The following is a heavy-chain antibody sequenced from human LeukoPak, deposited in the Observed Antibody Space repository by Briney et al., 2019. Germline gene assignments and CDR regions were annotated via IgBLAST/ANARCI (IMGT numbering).Heavy chain of an antibody. D-gene: IGHD1-1*01. Sequence: PSETLSLTCTVSGGPISSYYWSWIRQPPGKGLEWIGYIYYSGSTNYNPSLKSRVTISVDTSTKQFSLRLSSVTAADMAVYYCARLYQQSKWKYYYYYMDVWGKGTAVTVSS. CDR1: GGPISSYY. CDR2: IYYSGST. J-gene: IGHJ6*03. V-gene: IGHV4-59*01. CDR3: ARLYQQSKWKYYYYYMDV.